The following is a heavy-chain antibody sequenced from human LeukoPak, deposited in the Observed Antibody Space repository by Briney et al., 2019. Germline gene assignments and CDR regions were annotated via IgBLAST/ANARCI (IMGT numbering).Heavy chain of an antibody. J-gene: IGHJ4*02. D-gene: IGHD1-26*01. CDR2: INSDGSST. CDR1: GFTFSSYW. CDR3: ARDRNKRELHDY. Sequence: PGGPLRLSCAASGFTFSSYWMHWVRQAPGKGLVWVSRINSDGSSTSYADSVKGRFTISRDNAKNTLYLQMNSLRAEDTAVYYCARDRNKRELHDYWGQGTLVTVSS. V-gene: IGHV3-74*01.